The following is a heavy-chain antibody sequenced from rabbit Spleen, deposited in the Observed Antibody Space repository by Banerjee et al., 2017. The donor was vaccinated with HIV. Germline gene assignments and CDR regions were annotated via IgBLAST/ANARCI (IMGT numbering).Heavy chain of an antibody. Sequence: QEQLVESGGGLVKPEGSLTLTCKASGFSFSDRDVMCWVRQAPGKGLEWVACAYAGSSGSTYSATWAKGRFTISKTSSTTVTLQMTSLTAADTATYFCARDTSSSFSSYGMDLWGPGTLVTVS. J-gene: IGHJ6*01. CDR2: AYAGSSGST. CDR3: ARDTSSSFSSYGMDL. CDR1: GFSFSDRDV. D-gene: IGHD1-1*01. V-gene: IGHV1S45*01.